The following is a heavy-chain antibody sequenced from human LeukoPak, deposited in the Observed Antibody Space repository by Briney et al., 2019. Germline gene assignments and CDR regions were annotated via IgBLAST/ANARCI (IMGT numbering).Heavy chain of an antibody. Sequence: SETLSLTCTVSGGSISSYYWSWIRQPPGKGLEWIGYIYYSGSTNYNPSLKSRVTISVDTSKNQFPLKLSSVTAADTAVYYCARHGNSGCGYYYCYGMDVWGQGTTVTVSS. J-gene: IGHJ6*02. CDR3: ARHGNSGCGYYYCYGMDV. V-gene: IGHV4-59*08. CDR1: GGSISSYY. D-gene: IGHD4-23*01. CDR2: IYYSGST.